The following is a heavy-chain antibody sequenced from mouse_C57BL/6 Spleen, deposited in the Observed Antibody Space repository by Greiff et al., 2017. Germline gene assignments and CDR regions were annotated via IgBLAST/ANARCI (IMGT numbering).Heavy chain of an antibody. V-gene: IGHV5-6*01. J-gene: IGHJ4*01. Sequence: DVQLVESGGDLVKPGGSLKLSCAASGFTFSSYGMSWVRQTPDKRLEWVATISSGGSYTYYPDSVKGRFTISRDNAKNTLYLQMSSLKSEDTAMYYCARPTDYGAMDYWGQGTSVTVSS. CDR3: ARPTDYGAMDY. D-gene: IGHD1-1*01. CDR2: ISSGGSYT. CDR1: GFTFSSYG.